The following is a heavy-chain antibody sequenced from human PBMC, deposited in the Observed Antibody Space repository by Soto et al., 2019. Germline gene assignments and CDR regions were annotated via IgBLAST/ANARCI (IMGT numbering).Heavy chain of an antibody. D-gene: IGHD3-3*01. Sequence: GGSLRLSCAASGFTFSNAWMNWVRQAPGKGLEWVGRIKSKTDGGTTDYAAPVKGRFTISRDDSKNTLYLQMNSLKTEDTAVYYCTPRSRFTIFGVVRQYYYYGMDVWGQGTTVTVSS. V-gene: IGHV3-15*07. J-gene: IGHJ6*02. CDR1: GFTFSNAW. CDR3: TPRSRFTIFGVVRQYYYYGMDV. CDR2: IKSKTDGGTT.